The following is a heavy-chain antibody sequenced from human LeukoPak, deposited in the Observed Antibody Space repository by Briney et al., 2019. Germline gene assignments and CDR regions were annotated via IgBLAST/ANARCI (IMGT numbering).Heavy chain of an antibody. J-gene: IGHJ4*02. CDR3: ARGYVYSYDY. CDR2: ISSSSSYI. V-gene: IGHV3-21*01. D-gene: IGHD3-16*01. Sequence: GGSLRLSCAGSGFSFSTYSINWVRQAPGKGLEWVSSISSSSSYIYYADSVKGRFTISRDNAKNSLYLQMNSLRAGDTAVYYCARGYVYSYDYWGQGIMVTVSS. CDR1: GFSFSTYS.